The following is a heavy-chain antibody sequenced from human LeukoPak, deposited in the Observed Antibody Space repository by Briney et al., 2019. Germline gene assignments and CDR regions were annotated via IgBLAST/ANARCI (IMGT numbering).Heavy chain of an antibody. Sequence: GGPLRLSCAASGFTFSSYWMSWVRQAPGKGLEWVANIKQDGSEKYYVDSVKGRFTISRDNAKNSLYLQMNSLRAEDTAVYYCARDVAAVYYYYGMDVWGQGTTVTVSS. D-gene: IGHD6-13*01. J-gene: IGHJ6*02. V-gene: IGHV3-7*01. CDR1: GFTFSSYW. CDR3: ARDVAAVYYYYGMDV. CDR2: IKQDGSEK.